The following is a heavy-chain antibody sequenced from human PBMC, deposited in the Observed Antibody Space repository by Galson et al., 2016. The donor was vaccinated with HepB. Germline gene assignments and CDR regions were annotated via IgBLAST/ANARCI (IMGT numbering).Heavy chain of an antibody. D-gene: IGHD5-18*01. J-gene: IGHJ4*02. CDR1: GYTFIGYY. CDR2: LNPNSGGT. V-gene: IGHV1-2*02. Sequence: SVKVSCKASGYTFIGYYIHWVRQAPGQGLEWMGWLNPNSGGTSYAQTFQGRVIMTRDTSIATAYMALNSLQSDDTAVYFCARAPPLSKFHGYDYLDSWGQGTLLTVSS. CDR3: ARAPPLSKFHGYDYLDS.